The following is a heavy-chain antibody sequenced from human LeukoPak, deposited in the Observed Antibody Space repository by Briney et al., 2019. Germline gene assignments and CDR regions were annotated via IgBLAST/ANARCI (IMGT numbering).Heavy chain of an antibody. V-gene: IGHV1-46*01. CDR2: INPSGGST. CDR1: GYTFTSYY. D-gene: IGHD5-18*01. Sequence: GASVKVSCKASGYTFTSYYMHWVRQAPGQGLEWMGIINPSGGSTSYAQKFQGRVTMTRDTSTSTVYMELSSLRSEDTAVYYCAREDTAMVTGRWFDPWGQGTQVTVSS. CDR3: AREDTAMVTGRWFDP. J-gene: IGHJ5*02.